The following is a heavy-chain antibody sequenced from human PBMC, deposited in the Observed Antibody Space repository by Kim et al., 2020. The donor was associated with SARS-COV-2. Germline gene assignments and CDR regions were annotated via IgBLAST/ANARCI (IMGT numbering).Heavy chain of an antibody. V-gene: IGHV3-53*01. D-gene: IGHD2-15*01. CDR2: IYSGGST. CDR1: GFTVSSNY. Sequence: GGSLRLSCAASGFTVSSNYMSWVRQAPGKGLEWVSVIYSGGSTYYADSVKGRFTISRDNSKNTLYLQMNSLRAEDTAVYYCARAAPKYCSGGSCYSGGAFGIWGQRRMVTVSS. J-gene: IGHJ3*02. CDR3: ARAAPKYCSGGSCYSGGAFGI.